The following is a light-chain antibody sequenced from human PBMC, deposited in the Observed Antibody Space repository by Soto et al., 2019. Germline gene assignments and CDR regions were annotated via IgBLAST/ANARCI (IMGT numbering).Light chain of an antibody. CDR1: QDISSW. V-gene: IGKV1-12*01. CDR3: QQANSFPIT. CDR2: AAS. Sequence: DLPMTQSPSSVSASVGDRVTITCRASQDISSWLAWYQQKLGKAPKLLIYAASNLQSGVPSRFSGSGSGTDFTLTISSLQPEDFAIYYCQQANSFPITFGQGTRLEIK. J-gene: IGKJ5*01.